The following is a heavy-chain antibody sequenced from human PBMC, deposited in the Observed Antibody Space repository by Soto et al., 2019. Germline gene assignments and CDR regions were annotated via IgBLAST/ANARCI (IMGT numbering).Heavy chain of an antibody. CDR1: GFTFSSYW. D-gene: IGHD3-10*01. Sequence: VQLVESGGGLVQPGGSLRLSCAASGFTFSSYWMHWVRQAPGKGLVWVSRINSDGSSTSYADSVKGRFTISRDNAKNTLYLQMNSLRAEDTAVYYCARVAVAYYYGSGFDYWGQGTLVTVSS. V-gene: IGHV3-74*01. CDR3: ARVAVAYYYGSGFDY. J-gene: IGHJ4*02. CDR2: INSDGSST.